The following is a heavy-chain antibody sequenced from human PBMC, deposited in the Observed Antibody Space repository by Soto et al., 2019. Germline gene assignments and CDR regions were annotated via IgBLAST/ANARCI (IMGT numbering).Heavy chain of an antibody. CDR1: GYTFTSYD. V-gene: IGHV1-8*01. CDR2: MDPNSGNT. CDR3: ARECGSGSYYTPWFDP. J-gene: IGHJ5*02. Sequence: QVQLVQSEADVKKPGASVKVSCKSSGYTFTSYDINWVRQATGQGLEWMGWMDPNSGNTGYAQKFQGRVTMTRTTSISTAYMELSSLRSEDTAVYYCARECGSGSYYTPWFDPWGQGTLVTVSS. D-gene: IGHD3-10*01.